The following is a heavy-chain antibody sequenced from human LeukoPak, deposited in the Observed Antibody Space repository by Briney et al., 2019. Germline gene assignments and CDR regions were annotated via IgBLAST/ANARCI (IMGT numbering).Heavy chain of an antibody. D-gene: IGHD3-22*01. CDR2: VDPEDGET. Sequence: APVKVSCKVSGYTFTDYYMHWVQQAPGKGLEWMGLVDPEDGETIYAEKFQGRVTITADTSTDTAYMELSSLRSEDTAVYYCAIVLSGYYLYWGQGTLVTVSS. CDR3: AIVLSGYYLY. V-gene: IGHV1-69-2*01. CDR1: GYTFTDYY. J-gene: IGHJ4*02.